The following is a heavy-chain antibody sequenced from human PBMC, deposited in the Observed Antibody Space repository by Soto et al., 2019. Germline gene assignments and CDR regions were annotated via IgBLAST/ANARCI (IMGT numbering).Heavy chain of an antibody. V-gene: IGHV1-8*01. Sequence: ASVEVSCKASGYTFTSYYINWVLQATGQGLEWMGWMNPNSGNTGYAQKFQGRVTMTRNTSISTAYMELSSLRSEDTAVYYCARERVTMVRGRKGYYYYGMDVWGQGTTVTVSS. CDR2: MNPNSGNT. D-gene: IGHD3-10*01. CDR1: GYTFTSYY. CDR3: ARERVTMVRGRKGYYYYGMDV. J-gene: IGHJ6*02.